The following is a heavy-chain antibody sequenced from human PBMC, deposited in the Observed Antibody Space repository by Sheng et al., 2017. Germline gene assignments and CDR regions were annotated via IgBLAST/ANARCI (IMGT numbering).Heavy chain of an antibody. CDR2: ISGSGGST. J-gene: IGHJ6*02. D-gene: IGHD5-12*01. CDR1: GFTFSSYA. CDR3: AKAKEWLRYGGNDYDYYYYGMDV. V-gene: IGHV3-23*01. Sequence: EVQLLESGGGLVQPGGSLRLSCAASGFTFSSYAMSWVRQAPGKGLEWVSAISGSGGSTYYADSVKGRFTISRDNSKNTLYLQMNSLRAEDTAVYYCAKAKEWLRYGGNDYDYYYYGMDVWGQGTTVTVSS.